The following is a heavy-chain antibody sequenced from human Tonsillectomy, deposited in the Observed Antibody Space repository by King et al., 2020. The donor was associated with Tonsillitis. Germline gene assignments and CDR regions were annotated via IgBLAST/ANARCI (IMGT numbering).Heavy chain of an antibody. J-gene: IGHJ4*02. Sequence: VQLVESGAEVQKPGASVNVSCKTSGYTFTDYYIHWVRQAPGQGLEWMGWINPNSGGTKFAQKFQGWVSMTRDTSITTAYMELSRLRSDDTAVYYCTRDLSASNTFDYWGQGTLVTVSS. CDR1: GYTFTDYY. V-gene: IGHV1-2*04. CDR2: INPNSGGT. D-gene: IGHD4/OR15-4a*01. CDR3: TRDLSASNTFDY.